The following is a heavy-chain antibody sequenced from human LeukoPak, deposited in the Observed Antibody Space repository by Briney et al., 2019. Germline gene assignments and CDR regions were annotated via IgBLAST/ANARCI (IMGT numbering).Heavy chain of an antibody. Sequence: GGSLRLSCAASGFSVSSNYMSWVRQAPGKGLEWVSVIYSDGTTKYADSVKGRFTISRDNSKNTQYLQMNSLRAEDTAVYYCVYGATTFDYWGQGTLVTVSS. CDR1: GFSVSSNY. CDR3: VYGATTFDY. J-gene: IGHJ4*02. V-gene: IGHV3-53*05. D-gene: IGHD4-17*01. CDR2: IYSDGTT.